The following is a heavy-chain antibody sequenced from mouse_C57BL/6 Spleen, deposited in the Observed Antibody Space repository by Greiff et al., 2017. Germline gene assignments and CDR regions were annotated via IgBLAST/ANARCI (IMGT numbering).Heavy chain of an antibody. J-gene: IGHJ2*01. CDR1: GYSFTGYF. Sequence: VQLQQSGPELVQPGDSVKISCKASGYSFTGYFMNWVLQSHGKSLEWIGRINPYNGDTFYNQKFKGKATLTVDKSSSTAHMELRSLTFEDSAVYYCARGYGYDYWGQGTTLTVSS. D-gene: IGHD2-2*01. CDR3: ARGYGYDY. V-gene: IGHV1-20*01. CDR2: INPYNGDT.